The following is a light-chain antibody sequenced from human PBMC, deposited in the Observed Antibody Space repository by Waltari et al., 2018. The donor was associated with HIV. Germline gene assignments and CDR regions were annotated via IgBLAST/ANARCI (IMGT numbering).Light chain of an antibody. J-gene: IGLJ2*01. Sequence: QSALTQPASVSGSPGQSITISCTGTSSDVGSYNVVSWYQHHPGKAPKLMIYEGNKRPSGVSNRFSGSKSGNTASLTISGLQAEDEADYYCSSYASSSTVVFGSGTKLTVL. CDR3: SSYASSSTVV. V-gene: IGLV2-23*01. CDR1: SSDVGSYNV. CDR2: EGN.